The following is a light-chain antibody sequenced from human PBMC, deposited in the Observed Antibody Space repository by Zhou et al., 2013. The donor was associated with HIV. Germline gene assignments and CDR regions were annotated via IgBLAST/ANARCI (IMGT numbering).Light chain of an antibody. CDR3: QQYNNWPRT. CDR1: QSVSNSY. Sequence: EIVLTQSPGTLSLSPGERATLSCRASQSVSNSYLAWYQHKFGQAPRLLIYGASRRATGIPDRFSAGGSGTEFTLTISSLQSEDFAVYYCQQYNNWPRTFGQGTKLEIK. J-gene: IGKJ2*01. V-gene: IGKV3-20*01. CDR2: GAS.